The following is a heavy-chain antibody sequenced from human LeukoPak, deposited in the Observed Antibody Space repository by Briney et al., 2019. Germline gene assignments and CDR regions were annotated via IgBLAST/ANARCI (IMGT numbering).Heavy chain of an antibody. CDR1: GFTFSTYS. V-gene: IGHV3-48*04. CDR2: ISSSSGTI. Sequence: GGSLRLSCAASGFTFSTYSMNWVRQAPGKGLEWVSYISSSSGTISYADSVKGRFTISRDNAKNALFLQMNSLRADDTALYYCARELGYSFDVWGQGTMVTVSS. J-gene: IGHJ3*01. CDR3: ARELGYSFDV. D-gene: IGHD2-15*01.